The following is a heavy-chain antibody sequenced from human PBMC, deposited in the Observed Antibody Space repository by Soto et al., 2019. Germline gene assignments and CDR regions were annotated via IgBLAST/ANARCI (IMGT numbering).Heavy chain of an antibody. Sequence: GGSLRLSCAASGFPFSSYAVHWVRLAPGKGLEWVAVISFDGRNKYYGDSVKGRFTISRDNSKNTLYLQMNSLRVEDTAVYYCARDAVYRYYYDSSGYLTLDYWGQGTLVTVSS. J-gene: IGHJ4*02. CDR3: ARDAVYRYYYDSSGYLTLDY. D-gene: IGHD3-22*01. CDR1: GFPFSSYA. V-gene: IGHV3-30*04. CDR2: ISFDGRNK.